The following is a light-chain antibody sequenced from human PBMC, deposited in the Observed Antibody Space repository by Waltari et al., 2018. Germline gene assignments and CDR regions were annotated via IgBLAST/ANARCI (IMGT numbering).Light chain of an antibody. V-gene: IGKV1-16*01. J-gene: IGKJ2*01. CDR3: QQYNTYPYT. Sequence: DIQMTQSPSSLSASVGDTVPITCRASQAISNNLAWVQQKPGKGPKSLIYGAFILQSGVPSRFSGSGSETHFTLTISRLQPEDFATYYCQQYNTYPYTFGQGTKLEIK. CDR1: QAISNN. CDR2: GAF.